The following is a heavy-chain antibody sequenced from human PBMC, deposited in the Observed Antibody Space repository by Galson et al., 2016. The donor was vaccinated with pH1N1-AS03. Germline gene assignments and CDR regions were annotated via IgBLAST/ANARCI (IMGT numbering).Heavy chain of an antibody. CDR2: MSYEGTTT. CDR3: AREEGGFGSKWLQTDAFDI. V-gene: IGHV3-30-3*01. Sequence: SLRLSCAASGFIFTHYSMHWVRQAPGKGLEWVAVMSYEGTTTYYADSVKGRFTISRDNSKNTLYLQMNSLRTEDTALYYCAREEGGFGSKWLQTDAFDIWGQVTMVTVSS. J-gene: IGHJ3*02. CDR1: GFIFTHYS. D-gene: IGHD2-8*01.